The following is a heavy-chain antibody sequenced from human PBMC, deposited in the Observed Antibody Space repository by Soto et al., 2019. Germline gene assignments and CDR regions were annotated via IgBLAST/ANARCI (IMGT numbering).Heavy chain of an antibody. V-gene: IGHV3-23*01. D-gene: IGHD1-7*01. J-gene: IGHJ4*02. CDR2: SSATGAGT. CDR1: GFTFRSYG. Sequence: EVQLLESGGGLVQPGGSLRLSCAASGFTFRSYGMTWVRQALGKGLEWVSFSSATGAGTYYADSVKGRFTISRDNSKNTLYLQMTSLRADDTAVYYCAKDRRAGGNYGFYSDFWGQGALVIVSS. CDR3: AKDRRAGGNYGFYSDF.